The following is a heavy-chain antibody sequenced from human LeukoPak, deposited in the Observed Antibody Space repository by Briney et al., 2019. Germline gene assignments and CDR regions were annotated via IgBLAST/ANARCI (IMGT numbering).Heavy chain of an antibody. J-gene: IGHJ4*02. Sequence: PGGSLRLSCAVSGITLSNYGMSWVRQAPGKGLEWVAGISCTGSSTNYADSVKGRFTISRDNPKNTLYLQMNILRAEDTAVYFCAKRGVVIRVILVGFHKEAYYFDSWGQGALVTVSS. D-gene: IGHD3-22*01. CDR2: ISCTGSST. CDR1: GITLSNYG. CDR3: AKRGVVIRVILVGFHKEAYYFDS. V-gene: IGHV3-23*01.